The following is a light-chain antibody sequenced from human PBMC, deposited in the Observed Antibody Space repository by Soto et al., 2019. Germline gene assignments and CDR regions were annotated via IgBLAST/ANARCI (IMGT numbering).Light chain of an antibody. Sequence: QSALTQPPSASGSPGQSVTISCSGTSSDVGGYDSASWYQQHPGKVPKLIIYEASKRPSGVSNRFSGSQPGNTASLTVSGLQAEDEADYYCCSYAGDKTYVFGSGTKVTVL. J-gene: IGLJ1*01. CDR3: CSYAGDKTYV. CDR1: SSDVGGYDS. CDR2: EAS. V-gene: IGLV2-8*01.